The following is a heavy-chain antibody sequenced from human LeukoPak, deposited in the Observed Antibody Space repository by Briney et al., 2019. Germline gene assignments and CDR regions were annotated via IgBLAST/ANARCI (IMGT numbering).Heavy chain of an antibody. J-gene: IGHJ2*01. CDR3: ARGTGGWYFDL. D-gene: IGHD1/OR15-1a*01. CDR1: GGSISSYY. CDR2: IYYSGST. Sequence: SETLSLTCNVSGGSISSYYWSWIRQPPGKGLEWIGYIYYSGSTNYNPSLKSRVTISIDTSKNQFSLKLTSVTAADTAVYYCARGTGGWYFDLWGRGTLVTVSS. V-gene: IGHV4-59*01.